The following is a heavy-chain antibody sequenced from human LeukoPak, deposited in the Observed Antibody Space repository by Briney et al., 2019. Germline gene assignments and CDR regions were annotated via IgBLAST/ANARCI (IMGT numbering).Heavy chain of an antibody. D-gene: IGHD3-16*01. CDR2: VYYSGST. CDR1: TASISDYY. V-gene: IGHV4-59*08. Sequence: PSETLSLTCTVSTASISDYYWSWIRLPPGKGLGWIGYVYYSGSTSYNPALKSRVTISLDTSKNQFSLKLSSVTAADTAVYYCASAASGGVWYLDLWGRGTLVTVSS. J-gene: IGHJ2*01. CDR3: ASAASGGVWYLDL.